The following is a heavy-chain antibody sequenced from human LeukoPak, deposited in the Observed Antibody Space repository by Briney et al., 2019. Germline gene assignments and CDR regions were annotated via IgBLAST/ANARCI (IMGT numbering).Heavy chain of an antibody. V-gene: IGHV4-59*01. CDR2: IYYSGST. Sequence: SETLSLTCTVSGSSISSYYWSWIRQPPGKGLEWIGYIYYSGSTNYNPSLKSRVTISIDTSKNQFSLKLSSVTAADTAVYYCARGVTGTTIGAFDIWGQGTMVTVSS. D-gene: IGHD1-20*01. CDR3: ARGVTGTTIGAFDI. CDR1: GSSISSYY. J-gene: IGHJ3*02.